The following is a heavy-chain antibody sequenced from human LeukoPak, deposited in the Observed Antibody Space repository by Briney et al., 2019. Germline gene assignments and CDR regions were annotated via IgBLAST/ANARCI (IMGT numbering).Heavy chain of an antibody. J-gene: IGHJ4*02. Sequence: PGGSLRLSCAASGFTFSTYWMHWLRQAPGKGLVGVAQINSDGSSTSYADSVKGRFTISRDNAKNTLYLQMINLRAEDTAVYYCGSLTVVAKDHWGQGTLVTVSS. CDR3: GSLTVVAKDH. V-gene: IGHV3-74*01. CDR2: INSDGSST. D-gene: IGHD3-22*01. CDR1: GFTFSTYW.